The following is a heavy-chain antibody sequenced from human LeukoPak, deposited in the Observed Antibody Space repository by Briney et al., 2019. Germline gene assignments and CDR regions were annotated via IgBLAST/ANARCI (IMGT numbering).Heavy chain of an antibody. Sequence: PGGSLRLSCAASEFTFTTYGMHWVRQAPGKGLEWVAFIYYDGSNIYYADYVKGRFTISRDISKNTLYLQMDSLRAEDTAIYYCARDYDSIHAFDIWGQGTMVTVSS. CDR1: EFTFTTYG. D-gene: IGHD5-12*01. V-gene: IGHV3-33*01. CDR2: IYYDGSNI. CDR3: ARDYDSIHAFDI. J-gene: IGHJ3*02.